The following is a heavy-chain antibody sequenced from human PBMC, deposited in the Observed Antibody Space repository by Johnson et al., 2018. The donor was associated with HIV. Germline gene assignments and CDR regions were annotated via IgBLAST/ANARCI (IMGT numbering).Heavy chain of an antibody. D-gene: IGHD5-18*01. CDR3: TKDAHMVTPQRAFDI. V-gene: IGHV3-23*04. CDR2: ISGSGANT. CDR1: GFTFDDYA. Sequence: VQLVESGGGVERPGGSLRLSCAASGFTFDDYAMRWVRQAPGKGLEWVSGISGSGANTYYADSVKGRFTISRDNSKNTLYLQMNSLRAEDAALYYCTKDAHMVTPQRAFDIWGQGTMVTVSS. J-gene: IGHJ3*02.